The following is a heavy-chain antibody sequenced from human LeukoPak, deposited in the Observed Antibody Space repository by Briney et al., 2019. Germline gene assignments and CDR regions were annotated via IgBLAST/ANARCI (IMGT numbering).Heavy chain of an antibody. CDR2: IWYDASNK. CDR3: ARDRYGANSPFNY. CDR1: GFTFSNYD. Sequence: PGGSLRLSWAASGFTFSNYDMEWVRQAPGKGLEWVAVIWYDASNKYYADSVKGRFTISRDNSKNTLYLQMNSLRAEDTAVYYCARDRYGANSPFNYWGQGTLVTVSS. D-gene: IGHD4-23*01. J-gene: IGHJ4*02. V-gene: IGHV3-33*01.